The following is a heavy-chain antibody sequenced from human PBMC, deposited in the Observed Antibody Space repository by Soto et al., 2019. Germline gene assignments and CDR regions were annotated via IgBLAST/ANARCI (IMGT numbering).Heavy chain of an antibody. D-gene: IGHD3-9*01. J-gene: IGHJ4*02. CDR3: ARVRDILTGYHTMDY. Sequence: GSLRLSCAASGFTFSSYSMNWVRQAPGKGLEWVSSISSSSSYIYYADSVKGRFTISRDNAKNSLYLQMNSLRAEDTAVYYCARVRDILTGYHTMDYWGQGTLVTVSS. CDR2: ISSSSSYI. CDR1: GFTFSSYS. V-gene: IGHV3-21*01.